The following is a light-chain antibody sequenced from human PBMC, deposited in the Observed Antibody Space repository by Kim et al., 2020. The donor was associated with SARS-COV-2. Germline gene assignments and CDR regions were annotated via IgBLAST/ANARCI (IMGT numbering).Light chain of an antibody. V-gene: IGKV3-15*01. CDR3: QQYHIWPYA. CDR1: QSISTN. J-gene: IGKJ2*01. CDR2: GTS. Sequence: SVSPGKSATLSCRASQSISTNLAWYQQKPGQAPGLLIYGTSTGASGIPARFSGSGSGTEFTLTISGLQSEDFAVYYCQQYHIWPYAFGQGTKLDI.